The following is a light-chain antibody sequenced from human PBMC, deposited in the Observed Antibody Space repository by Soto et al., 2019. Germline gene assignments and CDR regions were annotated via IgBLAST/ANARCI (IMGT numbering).Light chain of an antibody. Sequence: QSALTQPASVSGSPGQSITISCTGTSSDVGGYNYVSWYQQRPGKAPKLMIYEVSNRPSGVSSRFSGSKSGNTASLTISGLQAEDEADYYCSSYTSSSTYVFGTGTKVTVL. J-gene: IGLJ1*01. CDR3: SSYTSSSTYV. CDR1: SSDVGGYNY. V-gene: IGLV2-14*01. CDR2: EVS.